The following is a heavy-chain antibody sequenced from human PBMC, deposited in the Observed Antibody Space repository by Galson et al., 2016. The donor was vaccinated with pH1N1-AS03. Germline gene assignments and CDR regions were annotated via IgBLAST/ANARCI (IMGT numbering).Heavy chain of an antibody. CDR2: IYPGDSDT. D-gene: IGHD5-24*01. CDR1: GYIFTSYW. V-gene: IGHV5-51*01. Sequence: QSGAEVKKPGESLKISCKTSGYIFTSYWVAWVRHMPGKGLEWMGIIYPGDSDTRYSPSSLGQVTLSADRSSNTAYLQWSSLMASDTAIYYCARQERDGYSDYFDYWGQGILVTVSS. CDR3: ARQERDGYSDYFDY. J-gene: IGHJ4*02.